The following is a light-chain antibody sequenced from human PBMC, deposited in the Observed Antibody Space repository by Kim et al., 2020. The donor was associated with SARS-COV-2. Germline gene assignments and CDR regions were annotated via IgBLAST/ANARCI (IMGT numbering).Light chain of an antibody. J-gene: IGKJ5*01. Sequence: SLFPGERATLSCRASQSVGSYLAWYQQKPGQAPRFLIYDASNRATGIPARFSGSGSGTEFTLTISSLEPEDFAVYYCQQRSKWITFGQGTRLEIK. V-gene: IGKV3-11*01. CDR1: QSVGSY. CDR3: QQRSKWIT. CDR2: DAS.